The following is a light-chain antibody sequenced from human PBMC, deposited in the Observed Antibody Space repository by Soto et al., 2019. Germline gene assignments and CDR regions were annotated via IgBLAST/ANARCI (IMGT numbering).Light chain of an antibody. CDR1: QGISSY. CDR3: QQLNSYPLT. V-gene: IGKV1-9*01. J-gene: IGKJ4*01. Sequence: DIPLTQSPSFLSASVGDRVTISCRASQGISSYLAWYQQKPGKAPKLLIYAASTLQSGVPSRFRGSGSGTEFTLTISSLQPEDFATFYCQQLNSYPLTFGGGTKVEIK. CDR2: AAS.